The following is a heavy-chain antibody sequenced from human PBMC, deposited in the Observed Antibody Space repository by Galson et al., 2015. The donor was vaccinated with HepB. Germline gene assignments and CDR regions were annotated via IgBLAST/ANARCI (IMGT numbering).Heavy chain of an antibody. V-gene: IGHV3-30*04. CDR1: GFTFSSYA. CDR2: ISYDGSNK. CDR3: AREGEGAAAGTVYYYGMDV. D-gene: IGHD6-13*01. J-gene: IGHJ6*02. Sequence: SLRLSCAASGFTFSSYAMHWVRQAPGKGLEWVAVISYDGSNKYYADSVKGRFTTSRDNSKNTLYLQMNSLRAEDTAVYYCAREGEGAAAGTVYYYGMDVWGQGTTVTVSS.